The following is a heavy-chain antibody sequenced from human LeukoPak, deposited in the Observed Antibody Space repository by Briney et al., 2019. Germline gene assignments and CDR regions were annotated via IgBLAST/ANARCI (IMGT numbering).Heavy chain of an antibody. J-gene: IGHJ4*02. CDR1: GGSIRNYY. V-gene: IGHV4-59*01. CDR2: IYYRGNT. D-gene: IGHD6-6*01. Sequence: SETLSLTCAVSGGSIRNYYWSWIRQPPRKGLEWIGHIYYRGNTNYNPSLKSRVIISIDTSRNQFSLKMSSVTAADTAVYFCARDSPPQYASSSAGFDYWGQGALVTVSS. CDR3: ARDSPPQYASSSAGFDY.